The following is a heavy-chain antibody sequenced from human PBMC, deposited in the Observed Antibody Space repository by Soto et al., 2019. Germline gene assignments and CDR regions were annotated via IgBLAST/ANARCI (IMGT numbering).Heavy chain of an antibody. CDR3: ARRITIFGVVPQAHFDY. CDR2: IYPGDSDT. V-gene: IGHV5-51*01. Sequence: GESLKISCKGSGYSFTSYWIGWVRQMPGKGLEWMGIIYPGDSDTRYSPSFQGQVTISADKSISTAYLQWSSLKASGTAMYYCARRITIFGVVPQAHFDYWGQGTLVTVSS. D-gene: IGHD3-3*01. CDR1: GYSFTSYW. J-gene: IGHJ4*02.